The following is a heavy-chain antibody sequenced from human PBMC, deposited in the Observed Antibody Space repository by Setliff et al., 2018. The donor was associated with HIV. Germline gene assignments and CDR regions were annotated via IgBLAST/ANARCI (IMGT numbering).Heavy chain of an antibody. CDR2: VNHSGRT. V-gene: IGHV4-34*01. CDR1: GGSFSGYY. J-gene: IGHJ3*02. CDR3: AREDTTGYYSLSAFDI. Sequence: PSETLSLTCAVYGGSFSGYYWNWIRQSPGKGLEWIVEVNHSGRTKYNPSLKSRVTMSVDTSKNQFSLKLKSVTAADTAVYYCAREDTTGYYSLSAFDIWGQGTLVTVSS. D-gene: IGHD3-22*01.